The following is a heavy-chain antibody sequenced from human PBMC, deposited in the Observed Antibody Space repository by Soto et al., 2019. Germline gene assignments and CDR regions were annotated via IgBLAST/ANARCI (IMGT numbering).Heavy chain of an antibody. V-gene: IGHV3-11*01. CDR2: ISSSGSTI. CDR1: GFTFSDYY. J-gene: IGHJ4*02. Sequence: GGSLRLSCAASGFTFSDYYMSWIRQAPGKGLEWVSYISSSGSTIYYADSVKGRFTISRDNAKNSLYLQMNSLRAEDTAVYYWAREGGGYDILTGYYNVPLDYWGQGTLVTVSS. CDR3: AREGGGYDILTGYYNVPLDY. D-gene: IGHD3-9*01.